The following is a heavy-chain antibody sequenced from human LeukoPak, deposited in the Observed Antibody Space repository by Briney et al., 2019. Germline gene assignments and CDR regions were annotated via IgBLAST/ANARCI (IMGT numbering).Heavy chain of an antibody. CDR2: ISGSGGST. V-gene: IGHV3-23*01. CDR3: AKDTDRDGYYYYYGMDV. D-gene: IGHD1-14*01. J-gene: IGHJ6*02. Sequence: PGGSLRLSCAASGFTFSSYAMSWVRQAPGKGLEWVSAISGSGGSTYYADSVEGRFTISRDNSKNTLYLQMNSLRAEDTAVYYCAKDTDRDGYYYYYGMDVWGQGTTVTVSS. CDR1: GFTFSSYA.